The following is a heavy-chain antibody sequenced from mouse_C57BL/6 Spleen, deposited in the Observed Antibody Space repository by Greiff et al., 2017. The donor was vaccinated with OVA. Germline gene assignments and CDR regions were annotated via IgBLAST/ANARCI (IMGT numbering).Heavy chain of an antibody. D-gene: IGHD2-4*01. Sequence: EVKLMESGGDLVKPGGSLKLSCAASGFTFSSYGMSWVRQTPDKRLEWVATISSGGSYTYYPDSVKGRFTISRDSAKNTLYLQMSSLKSEDTAMYYCARQAMITTEFAYWGQGTLVTVSA. J-gene: IGHJ3*01. CDR1: GFTFSSYG. CDR2: ISSGGSYT. V-gene: IGHV5-6*01. CDR3: ARQAMITTEFAY.